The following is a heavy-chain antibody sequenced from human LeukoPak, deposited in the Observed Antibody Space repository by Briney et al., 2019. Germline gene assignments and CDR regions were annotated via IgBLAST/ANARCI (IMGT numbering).Heavy chain of an antibody. J-gene: IGHJ4*02. V-gene: IGHV1-18*01. Sequence: ASVKVSCKASGYTFTSYGISWVRQAPGQGLEWMGWISAYNGNTNYAQKLQGRVTMTRDTSISTAYMELSRLRSDDTAVYYCARDAWLGGTELYWGQGTLVTVSS. CDR3: ARDAWLGGTELY. D-gene: IGHD1-26*01. CDR1: GYTFTSYG. CDR2: ISAYNGNT.